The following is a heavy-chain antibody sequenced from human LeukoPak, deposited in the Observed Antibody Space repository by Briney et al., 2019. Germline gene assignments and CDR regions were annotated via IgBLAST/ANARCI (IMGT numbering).Heavy chain of an antibody. D-gene: IGHD3-22*01. CDR3: ARDRDIMAVVVIRGSSFDY. Sequence: GGSLRLSCAASGFSVSSNYMSWVRQAPGKGLEWVSVIYRGGTTYYADSMKGRFTISRDKSKNMLYLQMNSLRAEDTAVYYCARDRDIMAVVVIRGSSFDYWGQGTLVTVSS. J-gene: IGHJ4*02. CDR2: IYRGGTT. CDR1: GFSVSSNY. V-gene: IGHV3-53*01.